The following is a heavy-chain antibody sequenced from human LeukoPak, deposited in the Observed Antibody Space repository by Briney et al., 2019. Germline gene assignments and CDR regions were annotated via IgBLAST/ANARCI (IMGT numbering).Heavy chain of an antibody. D-gene: IGHD6-19*01. CDR1: GGSISSYY. Sequence: NPSETLSLTCTVSGGSISSYYWSWIRQPPGKGLEWIGYIYYSGSTNYNPSLKSRVTISVDTSKNQFSLKLSSVTAADTAAYYCARVTSSGWYLFDYWGQGTLVTVSS. CDR3: ARVTSSGWYLFDY. J-gene: IGHJ4*02. V-gene: IGHV4-59*01. CDR2: IYYSGST.